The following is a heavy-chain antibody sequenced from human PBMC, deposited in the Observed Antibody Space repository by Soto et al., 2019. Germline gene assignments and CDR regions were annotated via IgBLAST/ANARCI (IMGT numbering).Heavy chain of an antibody. J-gene: IGHJ5*02. D-gene: IGHD3-22*01. CDR1: GGSISSGGYY. CDR3: ARESMYYYDSSGYYYYNWFDP. CDR2: IYYSGST. V-gene: IGHV4-31*03. Sequence: QVQLQESGPGLVKPSQTLSLTCTVSGGSISSGGYYWSWIRQHPVKGLEWIGYIYYSGSTYYNPSLQSRVTISVDTSKNQFSLKLSSVTAADTAVYYCARESMYYYDSSGYYYYNWFDPWGQGTLVTVSS.